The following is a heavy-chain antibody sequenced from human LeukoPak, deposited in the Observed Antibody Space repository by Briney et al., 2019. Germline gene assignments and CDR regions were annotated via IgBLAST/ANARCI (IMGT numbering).Heavy chain of an antibody. D-gene: IGHD3-10*01. V-gene: IGHV3-7*01. CDR3: ARDRYYGSGIFDY. CDR1: GFTFSSYW. CDR2: IKQDGSEK. Sequence: QPGGSLRLSCAASGFTFSSYWMSWVRQAPGKGLEWAANIKQDGSEKYYVDSVKGRFTISRDNAKNSLYLQMNSLRAEDTAVYYCARDRYYGSGIFDYWGQGTLVSVSS. J-gene: IGHJ4*02.